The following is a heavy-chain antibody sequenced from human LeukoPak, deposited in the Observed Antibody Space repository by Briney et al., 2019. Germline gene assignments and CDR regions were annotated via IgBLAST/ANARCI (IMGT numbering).Heavy chain of an antibody. CDR3: ARNFPPGIAETDWFDP. CDR1: GFTVSSNY. J-gene: IGHJ5*02. CDR2: IYSGGST. V-gene: IGHV3-53*01. D-gene: IGHD6-13*01. Sequence: GGSLRLSCAASGFTVSSNYMSWVRQAPGQGLEWVSVIYSGGSTYYADSVKGRFTISRDNSKNTLYLQMHSLRADDTAVYYCARNFPPGIAETDWFDPWGQGTLVTVSS.